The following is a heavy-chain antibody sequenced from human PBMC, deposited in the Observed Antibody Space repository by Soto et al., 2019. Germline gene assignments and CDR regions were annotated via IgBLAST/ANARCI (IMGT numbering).Heavy chain of an antibody. CDR2: ISSSSSYI. V-gene: IGHV3-21*01. CDR1: GFTFSSYS. D-gene: IGHD6-6*01. Sequence: GSLRLSCAASGFTFSSYSMNWVRQAPGKGLEWVSSISSSSSYIYYADSVKGRFTISRDNAKNSLYLQMNSLRAEDTAVYYCARAREYSSSYDAFDIWGQGTMVTVSS. J-gene: IGHJ3*02. CDR3: ARAREYSSSYDAFDI.